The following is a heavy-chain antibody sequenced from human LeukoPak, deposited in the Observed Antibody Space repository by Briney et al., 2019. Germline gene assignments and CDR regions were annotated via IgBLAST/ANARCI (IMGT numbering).Heavy chain of an antibody. V-gene: IGHV3-23*01. J-gene: IGHJ4*02. CDR2: ISGSGDST. Sequence: GGSLRLSCAASGFTFRNHGMNWVRQAPGKGLGWVPSISGSGDSTYYADSVKGRFTISRDNSKNTLSLQMNSLRAEDTAMYYCAKDRYGDYSFDYWGQGTLVTVSS. CDR1: GFTFRNHG. D-gene: IGHD4-17*01. CDR3: AKDRYGDYSFDY.